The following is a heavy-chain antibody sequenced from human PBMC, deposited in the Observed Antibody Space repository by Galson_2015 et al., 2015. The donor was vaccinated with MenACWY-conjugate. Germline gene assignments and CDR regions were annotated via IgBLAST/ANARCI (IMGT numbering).Heavy chain of an antibody. D-gene: IGHD6-19*01. CDR1: GFTFSTFG. V-gene: IGHV3-30*18. Sequence: SLRLSCAASGFTFSTFGMHWVRQAPGKGLEWVAVLSHDGRNTYYADSVKGRFTISRDNSKNTLYLQMNTLSVEDTAVYYCAKDHRQAVAGELYFDHWGQGTLVTFSS. CDR2: LSHDGRNT. J-gene: IGHJ4*02. CDR3: AKDHRQAVAGELYFDH.